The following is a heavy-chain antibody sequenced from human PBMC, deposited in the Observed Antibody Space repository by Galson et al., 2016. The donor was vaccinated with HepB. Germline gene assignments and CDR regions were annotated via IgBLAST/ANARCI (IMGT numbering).Heavy chain of an antibody. CDR1: GFTFSSYT. CDR2: ISYDGSHQ. V-gene: IGHV3-30*04. D-gene: IGHD3-16*02. J-gene: IGHJ4*02. CDR3: ARDRRYDYVWGSYPYFDY. Sequence: SLRLSCAASGFTFSSYTMHWVRQAPGKGLEWVAFISYDGSHQSYAGSVKGRFTISRDNSKNTLYLQMNSLRTEDTAVYYCARDRRYDYVWGSYPYFDYWGQGTLVAVSS.